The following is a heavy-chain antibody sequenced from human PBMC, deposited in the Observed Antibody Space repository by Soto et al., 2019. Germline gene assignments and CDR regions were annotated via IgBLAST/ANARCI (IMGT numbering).Heavy chain of an antibody. J-gene: IGHJ4*02. D-gene: IGHD6-13*01. V-gene: IGHV4-59*01. CDR2: IYYSGST. CDR1: GGSISSYY. CDR3: ARDSPIAAAGRFDY. Sequence: SETLSLTCTVSGGSISSYYWSWIRQPPGKGLEWIGYIYYSGSTNYNPSLKSRVTISVDTSKNQFSLKLSSVTAADTAVYYCARDSPIAAAGRFDYWGQGTLVTVSS.